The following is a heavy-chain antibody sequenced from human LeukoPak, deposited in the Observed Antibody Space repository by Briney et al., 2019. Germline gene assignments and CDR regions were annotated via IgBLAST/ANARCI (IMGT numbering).Heavy chain of an antibody. CDR2: IYTSGST. V-gene: IGHV4-61*02. J-gene: IGHJ3*02. CDR1: GGSISSGSYY. Sequence: SETLSLTCTVSGGSISSGSYYWSWIRQPAGKGLEWIGRIYTSGSTNYNPSLKSRVSISVDTSKNHFSLKLTSVTAADTAVYYCARVWSGNYYEDRGAFDIWGHGTMVTVSS. CDR3: ARVWSGNYYEDRGAFDI. D-gene: IGHD3-22*01.